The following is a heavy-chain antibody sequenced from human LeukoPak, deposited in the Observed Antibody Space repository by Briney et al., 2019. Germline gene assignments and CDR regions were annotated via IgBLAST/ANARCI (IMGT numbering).Heavy chain of an antibody. CDR1: GLTFSSYG. Sequence: GGTLRLSCAASGLTFSSYGMSWVRQAPGRGLEWVSAISTTGGTTYYADSVKGRFTISRDNSKNTLYLQMNSLRAEDTAVYYCAKDKEVGQRIAAADYYFDYWGQGTLVTVSS. J-gene: IGHJ4*02. V-gene: IGHV3-23*01. CDR3: AKDKEVGQRIAAADYYFDY. D-gene: IGHD6-13*01. CDR2: ISTTGGTT.